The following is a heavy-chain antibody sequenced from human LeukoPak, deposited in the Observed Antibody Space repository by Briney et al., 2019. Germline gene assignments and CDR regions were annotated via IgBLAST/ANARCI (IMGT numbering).Heavy chain of an antibody. CDR1: GINFRSSG. Sequence: GGSLRLSCAASGINFRSSGMHWVRQAPGKGLEWVTFIQNDGTDKSYAASVQGRFTISRDNSKNTVYLHMNSLRADDTSLYYCAREGGRAAPGRFDYWGQGTLVTVSS. V-gene: IGHV3-30*02. D-gene: IGHD6-13*01. CDR3: AREGGRAAPGRFDY. CDR2: IQNDGTDK. J-gene: IGHJ4*02.